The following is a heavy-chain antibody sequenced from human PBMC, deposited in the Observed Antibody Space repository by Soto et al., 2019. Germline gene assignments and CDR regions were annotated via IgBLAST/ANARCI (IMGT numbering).Heavy chain of an antibody. CDR1: GYTFTSYY. D-gene: IGHD3-10*01. CDR2: INPSGGST. Sequence: GASVKVSCKASGYTFTSYYMHWVRQAPGQGLEWMGIINPSGGSTSYAQKFQGRVTMTRDTSTSTVYMELRSLRSDDTAVYYCARLTMAQDAFDIWGQGTMVTVSS. J-gene: IGHJ3*02. V-gene: IGHV1-46*01. CDR3: ARLTMAQDAFDI.